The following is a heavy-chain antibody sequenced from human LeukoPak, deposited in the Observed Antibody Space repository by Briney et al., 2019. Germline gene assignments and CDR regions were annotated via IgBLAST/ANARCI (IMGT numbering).Heavy chain of an antibody. CDR3: ARAGVDTAMVMFDP. CDR2: IYYSGST. D-gene: IGHD5-18*01. CDR1: GGSISSYY. Sequence: KPSETLSLTCTVSGGSISSYYWSWIRQPPGKGLEWIGYIYYSGSTNYNPSLKSRVTISVDTSKNQFSLKLSSVTAADTAVYYCARAGVDTAMVMFDPWGQGTLVTVSS. V-gene: IGHV4-59*01. J-gene: IGHJ5*02.